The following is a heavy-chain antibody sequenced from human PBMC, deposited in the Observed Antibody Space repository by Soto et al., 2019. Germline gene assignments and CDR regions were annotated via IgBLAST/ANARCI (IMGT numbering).Heavy chain of an antibody. J-gene: IGHJ3*02. V-gene: IGHV3-11*01. CDR1: GFTFSDYY. CDR2: ISSSGSTI. Sequence: AGGSLRLSCAASGFTFSDYYMSWIRQAPGKGLEWVSYISSSGSTIYYADSVKGRFTISRDNAKNSLYLQMNSLRAEDTAVYYCASFPLSLYSSSSFDIWGQGTMVTVSS. D-gene: IGHD6-6*01. CDR3: ASFPLSLYSSSSFDI.